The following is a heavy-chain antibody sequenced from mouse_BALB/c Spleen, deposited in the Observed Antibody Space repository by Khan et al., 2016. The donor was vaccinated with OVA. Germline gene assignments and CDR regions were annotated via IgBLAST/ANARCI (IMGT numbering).Heavy chain of an antibody. CDR1: GFSLTNYG. Sequence: QMQLEESGPGLVAPSQSLSITCTISGFSLTNYGVHWVRLPPGKGLEWLVVIWSDGSTTYNSALKSRLSINKDNSKSQVFLKMNSLQTDDTAMYYCARQTYYHYYVMDYWGQGTSVTVSS. CDR3: ARQTYYHYYVMDY. V-gene: IGHV2-6-1*01. J-gene: IGHJ4*01. CDR2: IWSDGST. D-gene: IGHD2-10*01.